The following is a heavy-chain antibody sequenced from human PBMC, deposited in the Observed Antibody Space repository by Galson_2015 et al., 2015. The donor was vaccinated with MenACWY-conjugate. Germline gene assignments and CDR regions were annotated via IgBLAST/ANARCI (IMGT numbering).Heavy chain of an antibody. J-gene: IGHJ6*02. CDR3: ARDSEADIVVVPAARPFGGMDV. D-gene: IGHD2-2*01. Sequence: SLRLSCAASGFTFSSYSMNWVRQAPGKGLEWVSSISSSSSYIYYADSVKGRFTISRDNAKNSLYLQMNSLRAEDTAVYYCARDSEADIVVVPAARPFGGMDVWGQGTTVTVSS. V-gene: IGHV3-21*01. CDR1: GFTFSSYS. CDR2: ISSSSSYI.